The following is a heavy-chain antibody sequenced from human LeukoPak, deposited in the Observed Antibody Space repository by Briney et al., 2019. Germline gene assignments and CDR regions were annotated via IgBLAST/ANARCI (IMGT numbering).Heavy chain of an antibody. CDR1: GFTFSSYG. V-gene: IGHV3-30*02. CDR3: AKVPRAMVRGVIPNYYYYYMDV. J-gene: IGHJ6*03. CDR2: IRYDGSNK. Sequence: PGGSLRLSCAASGFTFSSYGMHWVRQAPGKGLEWVAFIRYDGSNKYYADSVKGRFTISRDNSKNTLYLQMNSLRAEDTAVYYCAKVPRAMVRGVIPNYYYYYMDVWGKGTTVTISS. D-gene: IGHD3-10*01.